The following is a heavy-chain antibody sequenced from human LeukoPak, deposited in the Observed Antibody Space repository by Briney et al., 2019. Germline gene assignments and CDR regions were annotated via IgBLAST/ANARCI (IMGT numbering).Heavy chain of an antibody. V-gene: IGHV3-9*01. J-gene: IGHJ5*02. Sequence: GGSLRLSCAASGFTFDDYAMHWVRQAPGKGLEWVSGISWNSGSICYADSVKGRFTISRDNAKNSLNLQMNSLRAEDTALYYCAKEGTYSSSWYNCFDPWGQGTLVTVSS. CDR3: AKEGTYSSSWYNCFDP. D-gene: IGHD6-13*01. CDR1: GFTFDDYA. CDR2: ISWNSGSI.